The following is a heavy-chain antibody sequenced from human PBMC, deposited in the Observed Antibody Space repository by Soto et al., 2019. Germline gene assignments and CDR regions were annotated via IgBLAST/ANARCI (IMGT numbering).Heavy chain of an antibody. J-gene: IGHJ5*02. CDR3: ARHAVRLVRGVLNCVDP. Sequence: QLQLQESGPGLVKPSETLSLTCTVSGGSISSSSYYWGWIRQPPGKGLEWIGSIYYSGSTYYNPSLKSRVTISVDTSKNQFSLKLSSVTAADTAVYYCARHAVRLVRGVLNCVDPWGQGTLVTVSS. CDR2: IYYSGST. D-gene: IGHD3-10*02. V-gene: IGHV4-39*01. CDR1: GGSISSSSYY.